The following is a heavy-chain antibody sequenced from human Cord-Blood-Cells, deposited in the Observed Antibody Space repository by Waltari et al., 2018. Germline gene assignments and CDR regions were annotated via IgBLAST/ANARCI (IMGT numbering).Heavy chain of an antibody. CDR3: ARGRDSSGYHYYYYYYMDV. CDR2: IIPILGIA. D-gene: IGHD3-22*01. V-gene: IGHV1-69*04. Sequence: QVQLVQSGAEVKKPGSSVKVSCKASGGTLSSYAISWVGQAPGQGLEWMGGIIPILGIANYAQKFQGRVTITADESTSTAYMELSSLRSEDTAVYYCARGRDSSGYHYYYYYYMDVWGKGTTVTVSS. CDR1: GGTLSSYA. J-gene: IGHJ6*03.